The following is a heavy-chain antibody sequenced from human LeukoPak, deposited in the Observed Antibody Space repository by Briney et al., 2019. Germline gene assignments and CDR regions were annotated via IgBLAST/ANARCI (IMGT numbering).Heavy chain of an antibody. J-gene: IGHJ3*02. CDR1: GFTFSSYA. V-gene: IGHV3-30-3*01. Sequence: GGSLRLSCAASGFTFSSYAMHWVRQAPGKGLEWVAVISYDGSNKYYADSVKGRFTISRDNSKNTLYLQMNSLRAEDTAVYYCARGDIVVVTGAFGIWGQGTMVTVSS. D-gene: IGHD2-21*02. CDR3: ARGDIVVVTGAFGI. CDR2: ISYDGSNK.